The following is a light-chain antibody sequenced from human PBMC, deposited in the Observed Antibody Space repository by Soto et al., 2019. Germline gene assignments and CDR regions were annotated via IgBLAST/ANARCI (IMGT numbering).Light chain of an antibody. CDR3: SSYTTGSAEV. CDR1: SSAVGAYDF. J-gene: IGLJ1*01. V-gene: IGLV2-14*03. CDR2: DVN. Sequence: SVLTQPASVSGSPGQSIAMSCTVTSSAVGAYDFVSWYQQHPGKAPKLLIYDVNNRPSGISSRFSGSKSGNTASLTISGLQAEDEAEYYCSSYTTGSAEVFGTGTKVTVL.